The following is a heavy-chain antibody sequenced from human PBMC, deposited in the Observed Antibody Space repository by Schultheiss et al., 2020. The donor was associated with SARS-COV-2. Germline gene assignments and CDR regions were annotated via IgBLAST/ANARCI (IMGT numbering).Heavy chain of an antibody. D-gene: IGHD3-3*01. CDR2: IYYSGST. Sequence: SQTLSLTCTVSGGSISSSSYYWGWIRQPPGKGLEWIGYIYYSGSTNYNPSLKSRVTMSVDTSKNQFSLKLSSVTAADTAVYYCARVGWSGYYTGPYGYWGQGTLVTVSS. J-gene: IGHJ4*02. CDR3: ARVGWSGYYTGPYGY. CDR1: GGSISSSSYY. V-gene: IGHV4-61*05.